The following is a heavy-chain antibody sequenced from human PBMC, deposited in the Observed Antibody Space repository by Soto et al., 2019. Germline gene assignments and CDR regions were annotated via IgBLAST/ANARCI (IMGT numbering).Heavy chain of an antibody. CDR3: AKDYGSGWTMGDF. CDR1: GFTFSSYG. D-gene: IGHD6-19*01. CDR2: ISYDGSNK. J-gene: IGHJ4*02. V-gene: IGHV3-30*18. Sequence: QVQLVESGGGVVQPGRSLRLSCAASGFTFSSYGMHWFGKAPARGLEWLAVISYDGSNKYYPDSVKGRFTISRDNSKNTLYLQVNSLRAEDTAMYYCAKDYGSGWTMGDFWGQGTLVTVSS.